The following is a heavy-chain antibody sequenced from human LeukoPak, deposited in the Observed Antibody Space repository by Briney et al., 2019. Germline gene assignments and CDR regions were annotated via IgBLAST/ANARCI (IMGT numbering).Heavy chain of an antibody. J-gene: IGHJ4*02. D-gene: IGHD1-26*01. CDR1: GYTFTGYY. Sequence: GASVKVSCKASGYTFTGYYMHWVRQAPGQGLEWMGWINPNSGGTNYAQKFQGRVTMTRDTSISTAYMELSRLRSDDTAVYYCARGPQWGDIAFDYWGQGTLVTVSS. V-gene: IGHV1-2*02. CDR2: INPNSGGT. CDR3: ARGPQWGDIAFDY.